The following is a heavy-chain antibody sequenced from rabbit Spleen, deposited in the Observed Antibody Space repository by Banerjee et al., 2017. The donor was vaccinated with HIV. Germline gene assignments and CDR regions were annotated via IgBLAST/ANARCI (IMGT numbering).Heavy chain of an antibody. CDR2: INTYTGRP. D-gene: IGHD1-1*01. J-gene: IGHJ4*01. CDR1: GFPFSDSDV. V-gene: IGHV1S45*01. Sequence: QEQLEESGGGLVKPEGSLTLTCTASGFPFSDSDVMCWVRQAPGKGLQWIACINTYTGRPVGGSWTTGRSTMSRVSSNMVTLQMTSMTASDTARCVCARDLGCVVGWNFGLWGPGTLVTVS. CDR3: ARDLGCVVGWNFGL.